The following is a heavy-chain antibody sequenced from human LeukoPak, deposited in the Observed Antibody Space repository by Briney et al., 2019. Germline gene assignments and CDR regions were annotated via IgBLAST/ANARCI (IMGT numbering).Heavy chain of an antibody. CDR3: ARSFDN. CDR2: ITSSSSTI. J-gene: IGHJ4*02. CDR1: GFTFSNYD. Sequence: GSLRLSCGASGFTFSNYDMNWVRQAPGKGLEWVSYITSSSSTIYYADSVKGRFTISRDNAKNSLYLQMNSLRVEDTAVYYCARSFDNWGQGTLVTVSS. V-gene: IGHV3-48*01.